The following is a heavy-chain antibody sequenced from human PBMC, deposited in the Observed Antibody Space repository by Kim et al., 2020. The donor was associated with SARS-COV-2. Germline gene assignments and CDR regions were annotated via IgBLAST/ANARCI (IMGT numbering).Heavy chain of an antibody. D-gene: IGHD2-2*01. CDR1: GFTFDDYT. J-gene: IGHJ6*02. CDR2: ISWDGGST. Sequence: GGSLRLSCAASGFTFDDYTMHWVRQAPGKGLEWVSLISWDGGSTYYADSVKGRFTISRDNSKNSLYLQMNSLRTEDTALYYCAKGGTSYYGMDVWGQGTTVTVSS. CDR3: AKGGTSYYGMDV. V-gene: IGHV3-43*01.